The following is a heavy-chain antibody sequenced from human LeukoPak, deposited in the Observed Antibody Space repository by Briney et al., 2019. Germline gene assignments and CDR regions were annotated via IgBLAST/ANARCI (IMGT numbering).Heavy chain of an antibody. CDR1: GGSISSYY. Sequence: SETLSLTCTVSGGSISSYYWSWIRQPPGKGLEWIGYIYYSGSTNYNPSLKSRVTISVDTSKNQFSLKLSSVTAADTAAYYCARVRITMVRGRPNWFDPWGQGTLVTVSS. V-gene: IGHV4-59*01. CDR3: ARVRITMVRGRPNWFDP. D-gene: IGHD3-10*01. CDR2: IYYSGST. J-gene: IGHJ5*02.